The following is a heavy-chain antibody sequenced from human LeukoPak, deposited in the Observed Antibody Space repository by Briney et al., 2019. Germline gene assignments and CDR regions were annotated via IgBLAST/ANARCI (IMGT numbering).Heavy chain of an antibody. J-gene: IGHJ4*02. D-gene: IGHD6-19*01. CDR1: GFTFSSYA. CDR3: TISSGWYN. Sequence: GGSLRLSCAASGFTFSSYAMSWVRQAPGKGQVWVSHINTDGRRTDYADSVKGRFTISRDNAKNTLYLQMNSLRAEDTAVYYCTISSGWYNWGQGTLVTVSS. CDR2: INTDGRRT. V-gene: IGHV3-74*01.